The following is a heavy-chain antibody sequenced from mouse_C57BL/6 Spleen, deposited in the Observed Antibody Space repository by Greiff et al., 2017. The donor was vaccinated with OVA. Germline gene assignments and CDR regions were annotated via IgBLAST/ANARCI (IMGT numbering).Heavy chain of an antibody. J-gene: IGHJ1*03. D-gene: IGHD3-1*01. Sequence: QVQLQQPGAELVRPGSSVKLSCKASGYTFTSYWMHWVKQRPIQGLEWIGNIDPSDSETHYNQKFKDKATVTVDKSSSTAYMQLSSLTSEDSAVYYCARSAGSHWYFDVWGTGTTVTVSS. V-gene: IGHV1-52*01. CDR3: ARSAGSHWYFDV. CDR1: GYTFTSYW. CDR2: IDPSDSET.